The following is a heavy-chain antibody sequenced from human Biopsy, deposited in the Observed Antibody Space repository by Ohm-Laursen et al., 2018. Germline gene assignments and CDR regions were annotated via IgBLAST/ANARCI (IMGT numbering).Heavy chain of an antibody. CDR2: IWYDGSNK. D-gene: IGHD4-11*01. V-gene: IGHV3-33*08. Sequence: SLRLSCAASGFTFTNYGMQWVRQAPGTGLEWLAVIWYDGSNKYYGDSVQGRFTISRDNSKNTVYLQMNSLRAEDTAIYYCARDSTINTVTTADYWGQGTLVTVSS. J-gene: IGHJ4*02. CDR1: GFTFTNYG. CDR3: ARDSTINTVTTADY.